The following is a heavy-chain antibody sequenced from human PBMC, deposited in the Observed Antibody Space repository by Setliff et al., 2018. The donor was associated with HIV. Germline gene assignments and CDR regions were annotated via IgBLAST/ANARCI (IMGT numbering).Heavy chain of an antibody. CDR1: GYTFTTYY. Sequence: VASVKVSCKASGYTFTTYYIHWVRQAPGQGLEWMGILNPSEGTTSFAQKFQGRVTMTRDTSTSTVYMDLSSLRADDTAVYYRVRGYRSAWNSWFDAWGQGTQVTVSS. D-gene: IGHD6-19*01. CDR3: VRGYRSAWNSWFDA. J-gene: IGHJ5*02. V-gene: IGHV1-46*01. CDR2: LNPSEGTT.